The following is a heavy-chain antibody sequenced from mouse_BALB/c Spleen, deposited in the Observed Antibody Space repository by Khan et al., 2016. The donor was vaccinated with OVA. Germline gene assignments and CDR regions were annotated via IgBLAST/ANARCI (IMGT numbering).Heavy chain of an antibody. CDR2: INPSNGVR. CDR1: GYTFTSYY. D-gene: IGHD2-1*01. CDR3: ARAGYGNPFAY. V-gene: IGHV1S81*02. J-gene: IGHJ3*01. Sequence: QVQLQQPGAELGKPGASVKISCKASGYTFTSYYLYWVKQRPGQGLEWIGGINPSNGVRHFNEKFKSKATLTVDKSSSTAYMQLNSLTSEDSAVYYCARAGYGNPFAYWGPGTLVTVST.